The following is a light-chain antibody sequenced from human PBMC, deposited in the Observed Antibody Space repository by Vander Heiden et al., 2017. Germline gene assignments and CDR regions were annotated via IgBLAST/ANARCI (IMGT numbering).Light chain of an antibody. J-gene: IGKJ2*01. CDR1: QSVSSY. V-gene: IGKV3-11*01. CDR2: DAS. Sequence: EIVLTQSLATLSLSPGERATLSCRASQSVSSYLAWYQQKPGQAPRLLIYDASNRATGIPARFSGSGSGTDFTLTISSLEPEDFAVYYCQQRSNWPLMYTFGQGTKLEIK. CDR3: QQRSNWPLMYT.